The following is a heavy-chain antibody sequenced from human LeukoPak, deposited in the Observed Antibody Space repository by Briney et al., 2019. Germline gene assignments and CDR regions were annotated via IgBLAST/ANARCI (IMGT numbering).Heavy chain of an antibody. CDR1: GYSFTGYY. V-gene: IGHV1-2*02. Sequence: ASVKVSCKASGYSFTGYYLHWVRQAPGQGLEWMGWINPNSGFTNYAQKFQGRVTMTRDTSISTAYMELSRLRSDDTAVYYCARLADCSSSSCRSFDYWGQGTLVTVSS. CDR2: INPNSGFT. J-gene: IGHJ4*02. CDR3: ARLADCSSSSCRSFDY. D-gene: IGHD2-2*01.